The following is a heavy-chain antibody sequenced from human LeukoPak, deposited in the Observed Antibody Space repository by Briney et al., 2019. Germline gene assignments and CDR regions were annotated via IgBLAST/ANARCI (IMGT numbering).Heavy chain of an antibody. CDR1: GFTFSSYA. J-gene: IGHJ4*02. CDR3: ARAPLEIVAIDY. Sequence: GGSLRLSCAASGFTFSSYAMSWVRQAPGKGLEWVSAISGSGGSTYYADSVKGRFTISRDNARNSVYLHMDSLRVEDTAVYYCARAPLEIVAIDYWGQGTLVPVSS. D-gene: IGHD5-12*01. CDR2: ISGSGGST. V-gene: IGHV3-23*01.